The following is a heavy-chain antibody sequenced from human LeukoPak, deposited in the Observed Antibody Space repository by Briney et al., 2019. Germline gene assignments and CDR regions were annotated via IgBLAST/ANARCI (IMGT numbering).Heavy chain of an antibody. D-gene: IGHD5-18*01. CDR2: ISLSGSTG. J-gene: IGHJ6*02. CDR1: GFTLSDYY. V-gene: IGHV3-11*01. CDR3: ARDFTHTAVVIYYYGLDV. Sequence: PGGSLRLSCAASGFTLSDYYMSWVRQAPGKGLEWVSYISLSGSTGYYADSVKGRFTISRDNAKNSLYLQMNSLRAEDTAVYYCARDFTHTAVVIYYYGLDVWGQGTTVTVSS.